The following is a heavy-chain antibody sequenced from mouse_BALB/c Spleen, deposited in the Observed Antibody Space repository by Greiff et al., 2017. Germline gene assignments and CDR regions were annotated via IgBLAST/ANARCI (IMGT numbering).Heavy chain of an antibody. CDR2: ISSGGSYT. D-gene: IGHD2-12*01. Sequence: EVMLVESGGGLVKPGGSLKLSCAASGFTFSSYAMSWVRQSPEKRLEWVAEISSGGSYTYYPDTVTGRFTISRDNAKNTLYLEMSSLRSEDTAMYYCASYDEGSYAMDYWGQGTSVTVSS. V-gene: IGHV5-9-4*01. CDR3: ASYDEGSYAMDY. CDR1: GFTFSSYA. J-gene: IGHJ4*01.